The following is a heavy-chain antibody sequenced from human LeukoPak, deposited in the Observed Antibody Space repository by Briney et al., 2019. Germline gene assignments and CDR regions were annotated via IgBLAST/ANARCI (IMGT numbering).Heavy chain of an antibody. CDR1: GFSFSAYA. CDR2: ISPDGSNK. Sequence: GRTLRLSCAASGFSFSAYAMHWIRQAPGKGLEWMAAISPDGSNKYYPYFVHGRFTSSRDNSKKSLYQQMSSPRAEDTGVYYCARCRHSYSCADHWGQGTLVTVSS. D-gene: IGHD5-18*01. CDR3: ARCRHSYSCADH. J-gene: IGHJ5*02. V-gene: IGHV3-30*03.